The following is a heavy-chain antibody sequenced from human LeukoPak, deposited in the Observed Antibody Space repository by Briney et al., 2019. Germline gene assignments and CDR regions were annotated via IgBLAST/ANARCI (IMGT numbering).Heavy chain of an antibody. CDR2: IKPDGSDK. CDR1: GFTFDTYW. CDR3: AKPSHSSGSNWFDP. D-gene: IGHD6-19*01. V-gene: IGHV3-7*03. J-gene: IGHJ5*02. Sequence: GGSLRLSCAASGFTFDTYWMSWVRQAPGKGLEWVANIKPDGSDKYYVDSVKGRFTISRDNSKNTLYLQMNSLRAEDTAVYYCAKPSHSSGSNWFDPWGQGTLVTVSS.